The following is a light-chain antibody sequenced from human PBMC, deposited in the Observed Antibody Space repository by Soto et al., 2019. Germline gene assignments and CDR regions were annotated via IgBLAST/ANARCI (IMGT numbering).Light chain of an antibody. J-gene: IGLJ3*02. CDR3: SSYAGSYTWV. CDR2: EVT. Sequence: QSALTQPASVSGSPGQSITISCTGTSSDVGGYNYVSWYQQHPGTAPKLIIYEVTNRPSGISNRFSGSKSGNTASLTISGLQAEDEGDYYCSSYAGSYTWVFGGGTKLTVL. CDR1: SSDVGGYNY. V-gene: IGLV2-14*01.